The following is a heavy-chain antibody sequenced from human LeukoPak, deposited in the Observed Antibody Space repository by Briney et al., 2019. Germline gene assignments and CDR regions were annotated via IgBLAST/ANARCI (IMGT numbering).Heavy chain of an antibody. CDR3: ARGGSSWLYNWFDP. V-gene: IGHV4-34*01. Sequence: SETLSLTCAVYGGSFSGYYWSWIRQPPGKGLEWIGEINHNGSTNYNPSLKSRVTISVDTSKNQFSLKLSSVTAAGTAVYYCARGGSSWLYNWFDPWGQGTLVTVSS. D-gene: IGHD6-13*01. CDR1: GGSFSGYY. J-gene: IGHJ5*02. CDR2: INHNGST.